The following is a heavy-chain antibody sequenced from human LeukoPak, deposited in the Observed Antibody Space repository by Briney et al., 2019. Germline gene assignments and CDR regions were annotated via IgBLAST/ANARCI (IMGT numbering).Heavy chain of an antibody. Sequence: GGSLRLSCAASGLTFSSNAMTWVRQAPGKGLECVSAITGSGDTTYYADSVKGRFTISRDNSKNTLYLQMNSLRADDTAVYYCAKAYGTSGYYQLPIDFWGQGTLVTVSS. CDR2: ITGSGDTT. CDR3: AKAYGTSGYYQLPIDF. CDR1: GLTFSSNA. D-gene: IGHD3-22*01. V-gene: IGHV3-23*01. J-gene: IGHJ4*02.